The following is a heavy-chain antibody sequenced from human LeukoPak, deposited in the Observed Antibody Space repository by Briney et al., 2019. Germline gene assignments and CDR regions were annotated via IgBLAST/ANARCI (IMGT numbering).Heavy chain of an antibody. Sequence: ASVKVSCKASGYTFTSYGISWVRQAPGQGLEWMGWISAYNGNTNYAQKLQGRVTMTTDTPTSTAYMELRSLRSDDTAVYYCARVSGMIVAVIDHRHDYWGQGTLVTVSS. V-gene: IGHV1-18*01. J-gene: IGHJ4*02. CDR3: ARVSGMIVAVIDHRHDY. D-gene: IGHD3-22*01. CDR1: GYTFTSYG. CDR2: ISAYNGNT.